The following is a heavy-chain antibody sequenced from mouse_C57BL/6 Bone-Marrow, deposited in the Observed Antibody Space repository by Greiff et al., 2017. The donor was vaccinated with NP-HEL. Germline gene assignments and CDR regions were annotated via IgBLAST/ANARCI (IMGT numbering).Heavy chain of an antibody. CDR1: GYTFTSYW. CDR2: IHPNSGST. CDR3: ARTDLYYGYDHAMDY. D-gene: IGHD2-2*01. Sequence: VQLQQSGAELVKPGASVKLSCKASGYTFTSYWMHWVKQRPGQGLEWIGMIHPNSGSTNYNEKFKSKATLTVDKSSSTAYMQLSSLTSEDSAVYYCARTDLYYGYDHAMDYWGQGTSVTVSS. V-gene: IGHV1-64*01. J-gene: IGHJ4*01.